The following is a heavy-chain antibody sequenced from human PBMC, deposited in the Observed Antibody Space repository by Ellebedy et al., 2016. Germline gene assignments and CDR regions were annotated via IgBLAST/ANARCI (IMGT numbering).Heavy chain of an antibody. CDR3: ARLKTTNWFDP. Sequence: SETLSLTXTVSGGSVSSGSYYWSWIRQPPGKGLEWIGYIYYSGSTNYNPSLKSRVTISVDTSKNQFSLKLSSVTAADTAVYYCARLKTTNWFDPWGQGTLVTVSS. CDR2: IYYSGST. J-gene: IGHJ5*02. CDR1: GGSVSSGSYY. V-gene: IGHV4-61*01. D-gene: IGHD4-17*01.